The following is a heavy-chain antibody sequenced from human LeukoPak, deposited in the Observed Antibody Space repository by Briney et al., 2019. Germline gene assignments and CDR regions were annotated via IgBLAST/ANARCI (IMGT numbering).Heavy chain of an antibody. D-gene: IGHD2-2*03. J-gene: IGHJ5*02. CDR3: AKTPGYCSSTTCYHNWFDP. Sequence: AGRSLRLSCAASGFTFSSYGMHWVRQAPGKGLEWMACIWYDGTNKYYADSVTGRFTISRDNSKNTLYLQMNSLRAEDTAVYYCAKTPGYCSSTTCYHNWFDPWGQGTLVTVSS. V-gene: IGHV3-33*06. CDR1: GFTFSSYG. CDR2: IWYDGTNK.